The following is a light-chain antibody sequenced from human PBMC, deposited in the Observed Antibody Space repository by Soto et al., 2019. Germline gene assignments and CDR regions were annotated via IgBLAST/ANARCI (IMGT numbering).Light chain of an antibody. V-gene: IGLV2-14*01. CDR2: DVS. CDR1: SSDVGGYNY. J-gene: IGLJ2*01. Sequence: QSALTQPASVSGSPGQSITISCTGTSSDVGGYNYVSWYQQHPGKAPKLMIYDVSNRPSGVSNHFSGSKSANTASLTVSGLQAEDEADYYCSSYTISSTVVFGGGTKLTVL. CDR3: SSYTISSTVV.